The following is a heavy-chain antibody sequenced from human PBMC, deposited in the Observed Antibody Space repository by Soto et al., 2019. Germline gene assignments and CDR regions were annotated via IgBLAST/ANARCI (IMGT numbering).Heavy chain of an antibody. V-gene: IGHV1-46*01. CDR2: INPSADST. Sequence: QVQLVQSGAEVKKPGASVKVSCKASGYTFTVYNMHWGRQAPGQGPEWMGTINPSADSTSYAQKFQGRTDMTRDTSTSTLYMALSSVSSEDAAVYYCARSIRSRMDVWGPGTTVTVSS. J-gene: IGHJ6*02. CDR3: ARSIRSRMDV. CDR1: GYTFTVYN.